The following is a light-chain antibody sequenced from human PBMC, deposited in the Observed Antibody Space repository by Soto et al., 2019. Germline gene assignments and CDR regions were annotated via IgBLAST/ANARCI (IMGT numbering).Light chain of an antibody. V-gene: IGKV3-15*01. J-gene: IGKJ5*01. CDR2: DTS. CDR3: QQYSNWPPAST. CDR1: QGIGDT. Sequence: EVLMSQSPATLSVTPGQGATLSCSSIQGIGDTLAWYKHKPGQTPRLLIYDTSTRATGVPTRFSGSRSGAEFALIISSLKSEDVAVYYCQQYSNWPPASTFGQGTRLEIK.